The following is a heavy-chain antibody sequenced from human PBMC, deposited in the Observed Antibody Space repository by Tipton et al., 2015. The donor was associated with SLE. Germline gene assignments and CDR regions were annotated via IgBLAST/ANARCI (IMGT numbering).Heavy chain of an antibody. CDR2: IYYSGST. V-gene: IGHV4-39*01. CDR3: ARLEWELLHAFDI. CDR1: GGSISSSSYY. J-gene: IGHJ3*02. Sequence: TLSLTCTVSGGSISSSSYYWGWIRQPPGKGLEWIGSIYYSGSTYYNPSPKSRITISVDTSKNQFSLKLSSVTAADTALYYCARLEWELLHAFDIWGQGTMVTVSS. D-gene: IGHD1-26*01.